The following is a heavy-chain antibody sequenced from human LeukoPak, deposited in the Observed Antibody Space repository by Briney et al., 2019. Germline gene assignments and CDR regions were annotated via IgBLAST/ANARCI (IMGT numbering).Heavy chain of an antibody. CDR1: GFTFSSYG. V-gene: IGHV3-33*01. Sequence: PGGSLRLSCAASGFTFSSYGMHWVRQAPGKGLEWVSLIWYDGSNKYYADSVKGRFPISRDNSKNTLYLQMNSLRAEDTAVYYCARDWGKGDYWGQGTLVTVSS. J-gene: IGHJ4*02. CDR3: ARDWGKGDY. D-gene: IGHD3-16*01. CDR2: IWYDGSNK.